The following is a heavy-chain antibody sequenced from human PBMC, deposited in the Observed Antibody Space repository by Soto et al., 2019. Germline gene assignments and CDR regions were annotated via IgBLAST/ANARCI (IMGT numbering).Heavy chain of an antibody. CDR1: GGSLSDYF. J-gene: IGHJ6*03. V-gene: IGHV4-34*01. D-gene: IGHD2-21*01. CDR2: VNHLGSI. Sequence: SETLSLTCVVSGGSLSDYFWSWIRQPPGMALEWIGEVNHLGSINYSPSLKSRVTMSVDTSKNQFSLTLNSVTAADTATYYCARGGISHWAYFYYMDVWDRGTTVTVSS. CDR3: ARGGISHWAYFYYMDV.